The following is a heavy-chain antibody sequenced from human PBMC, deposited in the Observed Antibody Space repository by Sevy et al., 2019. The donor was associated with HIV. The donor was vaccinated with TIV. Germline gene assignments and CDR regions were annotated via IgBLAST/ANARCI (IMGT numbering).Heavy chain of an antibody. J-gene: IGHJ4*02. D-gene: IGHD3-22*01. CDR3: TTDDEYYYDSSGYAEFDY. CDR1: GFTFSNAW. CDR2: LKSKTDGGTT. V-gene: IGHV3-15*01. Sequence: GGSLRLSCAASGFTFSNAWMSWVRRAPGKGLEWVGRLKSKTDGGTTDYAAPVKGRFTISRDDSKNTLYLQMNSLKTEDTAVYYCTTDDEYYYDSSGYAEFDYWGQGTLVTVSS.